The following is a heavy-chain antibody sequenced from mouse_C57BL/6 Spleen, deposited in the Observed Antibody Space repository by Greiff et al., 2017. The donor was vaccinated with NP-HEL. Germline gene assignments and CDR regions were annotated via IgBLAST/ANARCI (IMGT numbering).Heavy chain of an antibody. V-gene: IGHV1-22*01. J-gene: IGHJ2*01. Sequence: VQLQQSGPELVKPGASVKMSCKASGYTFTDYNMHWVKQSHGKSLEWIGYINPNNGGTSYNQKFKGKATLTVNKSSSTAYMELRSLTSEDSAVYYCARDHDYYGSSFDYWGQGTTLTVSS. CDR3: ARDHDYYGSSFDY. CDR1: GYTFTDYN. D-gene: IGHD1-1*01. CDR2: INPNNGGT.